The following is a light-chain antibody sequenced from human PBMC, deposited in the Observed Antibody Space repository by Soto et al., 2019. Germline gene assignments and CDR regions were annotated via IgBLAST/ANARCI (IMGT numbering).Light chain of an antibody. V-gene: IGKV3-15*01. CDR3: QQFSNWPPLT. CDR1: QSIGGE. Sequence: DIVMTQSPVTLSVSLGDRATISCRASQSIGGELAWYQQKPGKAPRLLIYRASTRATGIPARFSGSGSGTELTLTIISMQYEDFSTYYCQQFSNWPPLTFGQGTKVEIK. J-gene: IGKJ1*01. CDR2: RAS.